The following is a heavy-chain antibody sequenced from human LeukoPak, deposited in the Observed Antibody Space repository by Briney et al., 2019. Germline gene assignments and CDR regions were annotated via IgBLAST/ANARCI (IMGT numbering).Heavy chain of an antibody. CDR3: ARVPTNYYDSSGYLGSFDY. Sequence: SVKVSCKASGGTFSSYAISWVRQAPGQGLEWMGGIIPIFGTANYAQKFQGRVTITADESTSTAYMELSSLRSEDTAVYYCARVPTNYYDSSGYLGSFDYWGQGTLVTVSS. V-gene: IGHV1-69*13. D-gene: IGHD3-22*01. CDR1: GGTFSSYA. J-gene: IGHJ4*02. CDR2: IIPIFGTA.